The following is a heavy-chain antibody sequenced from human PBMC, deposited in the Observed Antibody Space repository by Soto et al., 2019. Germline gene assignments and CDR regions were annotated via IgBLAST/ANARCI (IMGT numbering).Heavy chain of an antibody. V-gene: IGHV3-30*18. J-gene: IGHJ4*02. D-gene: IGHD6-19*01. CDR3: AKDRSIAVALYYIDY. CDR1: GFTLSSYG. CDR2: ISYDGSNK. Sequence: GGALRLSCAASGFTLSSYGMPWGRQAPGKGLEWVAVISYDGSNKYYADSVKGRFTISRDNSKNTLYLQMNSLRAEDTAVYYCAKDRSIAVALYYIDYRGQGTLVTVSS.